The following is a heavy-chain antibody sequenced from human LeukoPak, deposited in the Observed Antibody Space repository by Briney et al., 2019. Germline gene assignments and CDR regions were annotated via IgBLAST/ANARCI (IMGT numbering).Heavy chain of an antibody. D-gene: IGHD2-8*01. V-gene: IGHV3-23*01. Sequence: GGSLRLSCAASGFTFSSHAMSWVRQAPGKGLEWVSAISISGGSTYYADSVKGRFTISRDNSKNTLYLQMNSLRAEDTAVYYCAREGSGYCTNGVCPFDYWGQGTLVTVSS. CDR1: GFTFSSHA. J-gene: IGHJ4*02. CDR3: AREGSGYCTNGVCPFDY. CDR2: ISISGGST.